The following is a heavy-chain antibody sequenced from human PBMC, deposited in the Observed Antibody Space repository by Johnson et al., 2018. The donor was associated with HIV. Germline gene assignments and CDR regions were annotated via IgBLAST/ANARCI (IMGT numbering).Heavy chain of an antibody. J-gene: IGHJ3*02. CDR1: GFTFSSYW. CDR2: ISYDGSNK. Sequence: QVQLVESGGGLVQPGGSLRLSCAASGFTFSSYWMHWVRQAPGKGLEWVAVISYDGSNKYYADSVKGRFTISRDKSNNTLYLQMNSLRAEDTALYYCARARGEGAARTDAFDIWGQGTMVTVSS. D-gene: IGHD6-6*01. CDR3: ARARGEGAARTDAFDI. V-gene: IGHV3-30*03.